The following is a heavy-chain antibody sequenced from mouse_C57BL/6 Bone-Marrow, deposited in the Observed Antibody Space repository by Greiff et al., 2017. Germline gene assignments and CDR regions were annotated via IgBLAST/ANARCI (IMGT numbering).Heavy chain of an antibody. CDR2: LDPSDSYT. V-gene: IGHV1-69*01. Sequence: VQLQQPGAELVMPGASVKLSCKASGYTFTSYWMHWVKQRPGQGLEWIGELDPSDSYTNYNQKFKGKSTLTVDKSSSTAYMQLSSLTSEDSAVYYCARDTTAYAMDYWGQGTSVTVSS. J-gene: IGHJ4*01. CDR1: GYTFTSYW. CDR3: ARDTTAYAMDY. D-gene: IGHD1-2*01.